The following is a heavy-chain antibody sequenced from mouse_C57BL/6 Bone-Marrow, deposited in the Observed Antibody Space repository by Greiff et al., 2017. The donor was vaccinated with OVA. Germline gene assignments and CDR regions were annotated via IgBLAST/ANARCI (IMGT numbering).Heavy chain of an antibody. CDR3: ATLMTTLVAPAY. CDR1: GFNIKDYY. D-gene: IGHD1-1*01. V-gene: IGHV14-2*01. J-gene: IGHJ3*01. CDR2: IDPEDGET. Sequence: VQLQQSGAELVKPGASVKLSCTASGFNIKDYYMHWVKQRTEQGLEWIGRIDPEDGETKYAPKFQGKATITADTSSNTAYLQLSSLTTDDTAAKYCATLMTTLVAPAYWGQGTLVTVSA.